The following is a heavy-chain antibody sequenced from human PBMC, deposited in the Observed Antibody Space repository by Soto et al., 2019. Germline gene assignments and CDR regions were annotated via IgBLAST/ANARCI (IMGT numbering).Heavy chain of an antibody. CDR1: GFAFHRYG. J-gene: IGHJ4*02. V-gene: IGHV3-33*01. Sequence: QVQLVESGGGVVQPGRSLRLSCAASGFAFHRYGIHWVRQAPGKGLEWVADIWYDGTTKYYADSVKGRFTVSRDDSEKTVYLQTASLRAGDTAVYYCARDGSGGDWRFFDYWGQGTLVTVSS. D-gene: IGHD3-10*01. CDR3: ARDGSGGDWRFFDY. CDR2: IWYDGTTK.